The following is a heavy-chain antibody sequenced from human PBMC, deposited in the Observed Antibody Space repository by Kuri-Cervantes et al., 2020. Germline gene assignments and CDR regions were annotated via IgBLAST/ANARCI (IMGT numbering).Heavy chain of an antibody. V-gene: IGHV4-59*13. D-gene: IGHD3-22*01. J-gene: IGHJ4*02. Sequence: GSLRLSCTVSGGSISSYYWSWIRQPPGKGLEWIGYIYYSGSTNYNPSLKSRVTISVDTSKNQFSLKLSSVTAADTAVYYCARDPSDSGSPHRYFDYWGQGTLVTVSS. CDR1: GGSISSYY. CDR3: ARDPSDSGSPHRYFDY. CDR2: IYYSGST.